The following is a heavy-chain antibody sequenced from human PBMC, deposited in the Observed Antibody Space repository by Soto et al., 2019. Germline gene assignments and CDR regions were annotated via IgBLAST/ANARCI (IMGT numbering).Heavy chain of an antibody. V-gene: IGHV3-53*02. Sequence: EVRLVETGGGLIQPGGSLRLSCAASGVTVSGNYMTWVRQPPGKGLEWVSIIYSGGNTYYADSVKGRFTISRDNSKNTLYLQMNSLRAEDTAVYYCERGPISGVVTWGQGTLVTVSS. J-gene: IGHJ4*02. CDR2: IYSGGNT. CDR3: ERGPISGVVT. D-gene: IGHD3-10*01. CDR1: GVTVSGNY.